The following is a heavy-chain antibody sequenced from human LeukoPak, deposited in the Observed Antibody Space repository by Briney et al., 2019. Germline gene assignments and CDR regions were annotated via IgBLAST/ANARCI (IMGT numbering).Heavy chain of an antibody. CDR2: ISSSSSYI. CDR1: GFTFSSYS. J-gene: IGHJ4*02. V-gene: IGHV3-21*04. Sequence: PGGSLRLSCAASGFTFSSYSMNWVRQAPGKGLEWVSSISSSSSYIYYADSVKGRFTISRDNSKNTLYLQMNSLRAEDTAVYYCAKDTAMEGSVDYWGQGTLVTVSS. D-gene: IGHD5-18*01. CDR3: AKDTAMEGSVDY.